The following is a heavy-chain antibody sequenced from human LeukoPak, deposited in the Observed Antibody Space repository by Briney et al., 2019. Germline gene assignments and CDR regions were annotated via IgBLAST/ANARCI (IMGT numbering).Heavy chain of an antibody. V-gene: IGHV4-31*03. J-gene: IGHJ4*02. CDR2: IHYSGST. CDR3: ARVGVAAKSSRYFDY. D-gene: IGHD2-15*01. CDR1: GGSISNGDYY. Sequence: SQTLSLTCTVSGGSISNGDYYWSWIRQPPGKGLEWIGYIHYSGSTYYNPSLRSRITISVDTSKKQFSLKLSSVTAADTAVYYCARVGVAAKSSRYFDYWGQGTLVTVSS.